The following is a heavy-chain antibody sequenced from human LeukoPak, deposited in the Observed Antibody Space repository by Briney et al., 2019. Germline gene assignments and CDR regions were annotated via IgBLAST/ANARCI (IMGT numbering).Heavy chain of an antibody. Sequence: SETLSLTCTVSGGSISSGDYYWSWIRQPPGKGLEWIGYIYYSGSTYYNPSLKSRVTISVDTSKNQFSLKLSSVTAADTAVYYCARDGGYCSSTSCYYWFDPWGQGTLVTVSS. CDR3: ARDGGYCSSTSCYYWFDP. J-gene: IGHJ5*02. CDR2: IYYSGST. D-gene: IGHD2-2*01. V-gene: IGHV4-30-4*08. CDR1: GGSISSGDYY.